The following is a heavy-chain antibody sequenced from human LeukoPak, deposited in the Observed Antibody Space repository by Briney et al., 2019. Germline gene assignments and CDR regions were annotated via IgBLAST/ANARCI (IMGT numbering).Heavy chain of an antibody. CDR1: GFTCSGSW. Sequence: TGGSLRLSCAASGFTCSGSWMSWVRQAPGKGLEWVASINKDGSEKNYVDSLKGRFTISRDNAKNSLYLQMNSLRAEDTAVYYCTRFKLSVVRGIISQPLAYGGQGTLLTVSS. V-gene: IGHV3-7*03. CDR3: TRFKLSVVRGIISQPLAY. CDR2: INKDGSEK. D-gene: IGHD3-10*01. J-gene: IGHJ4*02.